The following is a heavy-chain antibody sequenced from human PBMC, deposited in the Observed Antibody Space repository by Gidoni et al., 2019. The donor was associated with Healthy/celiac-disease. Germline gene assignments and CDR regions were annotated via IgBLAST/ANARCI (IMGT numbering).Heavy chain of an antibody. CDR1: GFTFSDHY. J-gene: IGHJ3*02. V-gene: IGHV3-72*01. D-gene: IGHD4-17*01. CDR2: TRNKANSYTT. Sequence: EVQLVESGGGLVQPGGSLRLSCAASGFTFSDHYMDWVRQAPGQGLEWVGRTRNKANSYTTEYAASVKGRFTISRDDSKNSLYLQMNSLKTEDTAVYYCARAYGEGAFDIWGQGTMVTVSS. CDR3: ARAYGEGAFDI.